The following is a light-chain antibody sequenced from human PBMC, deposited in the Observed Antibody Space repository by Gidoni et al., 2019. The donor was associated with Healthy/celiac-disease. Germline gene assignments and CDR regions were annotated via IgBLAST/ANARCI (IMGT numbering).Light chain of an antibody. V-gene: IGKV3-11*01. CDR1: QSVSSY. CDR3: QQRSNWLRT. CDR2: DAS. J-gene: IGKJ2*01. Sequence: EIVFTQSPATLSLSPGERATLSCRASQSVSSYLAWYQQKPGQSPRLLIYDASNRATGIPARFSGSGSGTDFTLTISSLEPEDFAVYYCQQRSNWLRTFGQXTKLEIK.